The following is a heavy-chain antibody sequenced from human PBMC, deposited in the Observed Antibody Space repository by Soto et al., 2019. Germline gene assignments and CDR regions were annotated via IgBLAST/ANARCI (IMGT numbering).Heavy chain of an antibody. D-gene: IGHD2-21*01. CDR2: ITSSNLYT. CDR1: GFTFSNYY. Sequence: QVKLVESGGGLVKPGGSMRLSCAASGFTFSNYYMSWIRQAPGKGLEWVSYITSSNLYTHYADSVKGRFTVSRDHAKNLLYRQMNSLRAEDTAVYYCGREIVAPDEWGGYWGQGTLVTVSS. J-gene: IGHJ4*02. V-gene: IGHV3-11*06. CDR3: GREIVAPDEWGGY.